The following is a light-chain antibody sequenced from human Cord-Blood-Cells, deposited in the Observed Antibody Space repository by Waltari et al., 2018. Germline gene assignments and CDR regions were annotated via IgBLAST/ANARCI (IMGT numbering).Light chain of an antibody. J-gene: IGLJ2*01. CDR3: CSYAGSSTFVV. V-gene: IGLV2-23*02. Sequence: QSALTQPASVSASPGHTITIPRTGTSSDVGSYNLVSCYQQHPGKAPKLMIYEVSKRPSGVSNRFSGSKSGNTASLTISGLQAEDEADYYCCSYAGSSTFVVFGGGTKLTVL. CDR2: EVS. CDR1: SSDVGSYNL.